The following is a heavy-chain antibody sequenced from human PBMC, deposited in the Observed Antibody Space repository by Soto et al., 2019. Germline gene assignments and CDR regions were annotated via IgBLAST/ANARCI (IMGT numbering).Heavy chain of an antibody. Sequence: SVSNAWMNWVRQAPGKGLEWVGRIKSKTDGGTTDYAAPVKGRFTISRDDSKNTLYLQMNSLKTEDTAVYYCTTDGADIVLVPAAITYYYYGMDVWGQGTTVTVSS. D-gene: IGHD2-2*02. CDR2: IKSKTDGGTT. J-gene: IGHJ6*02. CDR1: SVSNAW. V-gene: IGHV3-15*07. CDR3: TTDGADIVLVPAAITYYYYGMDV.